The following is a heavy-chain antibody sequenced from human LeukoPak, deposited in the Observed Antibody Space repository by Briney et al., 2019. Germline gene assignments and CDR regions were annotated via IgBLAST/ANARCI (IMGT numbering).Heavy chain of an antibody. CDR2: ITRSSSYI. D-gene: IGHD1-26*01. J-gene: IGHJ4*02. CDR1: GFTFSSYA. V-gene: IGHV3-21*01. Sequence: GGSLRLSCAASGFTFSSYAMNWVRQAPGKGLEWVSSITRSSSYIYYADSVKGRFTISRDNAKNSLFLQVNSLRAEDTALYYCAASGSGGNYPLDYWGQGTLVTVSS. CDR3: AASGSGGNYPLDY.